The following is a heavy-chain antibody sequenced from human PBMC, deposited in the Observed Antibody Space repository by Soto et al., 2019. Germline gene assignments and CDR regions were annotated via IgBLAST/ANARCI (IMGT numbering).Heavy chain of an antibody. CDR2: INPSGGST. V-gene: IGHV1-46*01. CDR3: ARGGLTYYDFWSGYANPRWFDP. Sequence: DSLRVPCRASGCNFTSYYMHRVLQAHGQGLEWMGIINPSGGSTSYAQKFQGRVTMARDTSTSTAYMELSSLRSEDTAVYYCARGGLTYYDFWSGYANPRWFDPWGQGTLVTVSS. CDR1: GCNFTSYY. D-gene: IGHD3-3*01. J-gene: IGHJ5*02.